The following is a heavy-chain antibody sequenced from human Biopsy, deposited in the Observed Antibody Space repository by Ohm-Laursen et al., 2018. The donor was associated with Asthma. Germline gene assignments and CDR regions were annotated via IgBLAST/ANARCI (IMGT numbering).Heavy chain of an antibody. D-gene: IGHD5-12*01. CDR3: ARGYSGSDRIVYYYSGLEV. Sequence: SVKVSCKVSGDSFSNYAISWVRQAPGQRLEWMGGLIPVLGTPDHAQMFEGRVTITADESTSTAYMELSSLSSEDTAVYYCARGYSGSDRIVYYYSGLEVWGQGTTVTVSS. J-gene: IGHJ6*02. CDR2: LIPVLGTP. V-gene: IGHV1-69*13. CDR1: GDSFSNYA.